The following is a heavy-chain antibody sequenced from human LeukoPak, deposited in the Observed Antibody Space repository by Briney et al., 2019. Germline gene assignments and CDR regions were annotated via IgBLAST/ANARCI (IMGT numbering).Heavy chain of an antibody. J-gene: IGHJ4*02. CDR3: ARDPSTSAPYCSGGSCYEVPYVTPQTVSY. CDR1: GYTFTGYY. V-gene: IGHV1-2*02. D-gene: IGHD2-15*01. CDR2: INPNSGGT. Sequence: GASVKVSCKASGYTFTGYYMHWVRQAPGQGLEWMGWINPNSGGTNYAQKFQGRVTMTRDTSISTAYMELSRLRSDDTAVYYCARDPSTSAPYCSGGSCYEVPYVTPQTVSYWGQGTLVTVSS.